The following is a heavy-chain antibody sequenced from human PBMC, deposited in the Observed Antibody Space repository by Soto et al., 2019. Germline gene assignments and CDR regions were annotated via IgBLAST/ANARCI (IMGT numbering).Heavy chain of an antibody. CDR3: ACDAPLGRFAD. Sequence: ASVKVSCKASGYTFTNYAIHWVRQAPGQRLEWMGWINTGSSNAKYSQKFQGRVTITRDTSASTAYMELSSLISEDTAVLYCACDAPLGRFADSXQRTLDTVAS. D-gene: IGHD2-2*01. CDR2: INTGSSNA. CDR1: GYTFTNYA. V-gene: IGHV1-3*04. J-gene: IGHJ4*02.